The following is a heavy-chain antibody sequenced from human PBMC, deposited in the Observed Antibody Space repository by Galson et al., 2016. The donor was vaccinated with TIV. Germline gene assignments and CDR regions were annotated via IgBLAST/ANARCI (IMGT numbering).Heavy chain of an antibody. Sequence: SVKVSCKASGYTFSHYFMHWVRQAPGQGLEWMGRINPNSGGTHYAVKFQGRVTMTRDTSISTGYMELSSLTSDDTAVYYCARERGPGYCSDTRCYGDYGLDVWGQGTTVIVSS. J-gene: IGHJ6*01. CDR2: INPNSGGT. D-gene: IGHD2-2*03. CDR3: ARERGPGYCSDTRCYGDYGLDV. CDR1: GYTFSHYF. V-gene: IGHV1-2*06.